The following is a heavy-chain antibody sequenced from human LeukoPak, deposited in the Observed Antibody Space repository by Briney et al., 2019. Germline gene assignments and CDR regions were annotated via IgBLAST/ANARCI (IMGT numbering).Heavy chain of an antibody. CDR3: ARDIYGGHDY. D-gene: IGHD2-21*01. CDR1: GFTFSNYW. J-gene: IGHJ4*02. V-gene: IGHV3-7*04. Sequence: PWGSLRLSCAASGFTFSNYWMSWVRQAPGKGLEWVANINQDGSEKSYVDSVEGRFTISRDNAKKSLYLHVNSLRAEDTAVYYCARDIYGGHDYWGQGTLLTVSS. CDR2: INQDGSEK.